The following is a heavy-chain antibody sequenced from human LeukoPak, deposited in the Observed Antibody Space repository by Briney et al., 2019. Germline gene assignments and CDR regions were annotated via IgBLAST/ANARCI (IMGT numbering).Heavy chain of an antibody. CDR1: GGSISSGSYY. D-gene: IGHD6-13*01. CDR2: IYTSGST. CDR3: ARGGLEYSSSWYERYYYYYMDV. V-gene: IGHV4-61*02. Sequence: SETLSLTCTVSGGSISSGSYYWSWIRQPAGKGLEWIGRIYTSGSTNYNPSLKSRVTISVDTSKNQFSLKLSSVTAADTAVYYCARGGLEYSSSWYERYYYYYMDVWGKGTTVTVSS. J-gene: IGHJ6*03.